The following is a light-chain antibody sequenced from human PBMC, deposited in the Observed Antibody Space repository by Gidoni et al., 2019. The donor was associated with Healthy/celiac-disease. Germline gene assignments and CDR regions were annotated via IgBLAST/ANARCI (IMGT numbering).Light chain of an antibody. CDR3: TQALLTPT. CDR1: KGLLHSNGYNY. CDR2: LGS. Sequence: DIVMTKSPLSLPVTPGAPASIPCRPGKGLLHSNGYNYWNGYLHKPGRSPKLLIYLGSTRASGVLDRYSGRGSGTDFTLKISRVEAEYVGVYYRTQALLTPTFGQGTRLEIK. J-gene: IGKJ5*01. V-gene: IGKV2-28*01.